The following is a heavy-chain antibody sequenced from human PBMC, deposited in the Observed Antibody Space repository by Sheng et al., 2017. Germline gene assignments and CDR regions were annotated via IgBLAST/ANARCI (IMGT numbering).Heavy chain of an antibody. CDR3: ARDPWSGYNPGSVWFDP. V-gene: IGHV4-38-2*02. CDR2: IYHSGST. D-gene: IGHD3-3*01. Sequence: QVQLQESGPGLVKPSETLSLTCAVSGYSISSGYYWGWIRQPPGKGLEWIGSIYHSGSTYYNPSLKSRVTISVDTSKNQFSLKLSSVTAADTAVYYCARDPWSGYNPGSVWFDPWGQGTLVTVSS. CDR1: GYSISSGYY. J-gene: IGHJ5*02.